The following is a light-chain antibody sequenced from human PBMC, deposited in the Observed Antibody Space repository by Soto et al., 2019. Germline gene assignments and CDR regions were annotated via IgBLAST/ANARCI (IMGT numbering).Light chain of an antibody. CDR1: QSILYSSNNKEK. Sequence: DIVMTQSPDSLAVSLGERATINCKSSQSILYSSNNKEKLAWYQQKPGQPPNLLIYWASTRESGVPDRFIGSGSGTDFTLTISSLQAEDVAVYYCQQYYSTPITFGQGTRLEIK. CDR3: QQYYSTPIT. V-gene: IGKV4-1*01. J-gene: IGKJ5*01. CDR2: WAS.